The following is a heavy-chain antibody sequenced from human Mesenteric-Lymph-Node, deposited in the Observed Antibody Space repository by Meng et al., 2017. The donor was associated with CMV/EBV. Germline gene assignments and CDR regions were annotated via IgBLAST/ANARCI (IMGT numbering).Heavy chain of an antibody. CDR2: IYHSGSS. CDR1: RYSISSGYY. J-gene: IGHJ1*01. V-gene: IGHV4-38-2*02. Sequence: GSLRLSCTVSRYSISSGYYWGWIRQPPGKGLEWIGSIYHSGSSYYNPSLQSRVTISVDTSKKQFSLELSSVTAADTAVYYCARGPARYCTTTSCQKDGREYFQHWGQGTLVTVSS. CDR3: ARGPARYCTTTSCQKDGREYFQH. D-gene: IGHD2-2*01.